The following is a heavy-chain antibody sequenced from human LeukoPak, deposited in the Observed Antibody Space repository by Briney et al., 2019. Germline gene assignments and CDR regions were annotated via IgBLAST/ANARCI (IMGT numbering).Heavy chain of an antibody. V-gene: IGHV4-38-2*02. CDR3: TRGHPGVVRGTNWFDP. CDR1: GFSISNGYY. Sequence: SKTLSLTCTVSGFSISNGYYWGWIRQPPGKGLEWIGSIYHSGSTYYNPSLKSRVTISVDTSKNQFSLKLSSVTAADTAVYYCTRGHPGVVRGTNWFDPWGQGTLVTVSS. J-gene: IGHJ5*02. D-gene: IGHD3-10*01. CDR2: IYHSGST.